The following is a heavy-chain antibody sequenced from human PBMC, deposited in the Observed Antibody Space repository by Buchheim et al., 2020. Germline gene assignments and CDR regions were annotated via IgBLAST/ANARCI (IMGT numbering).Heavy chain of an antibody. D-gene: IGHD2-2*01. CDR1: GYTFTSYD. V-gene: IGHV1-8*01. CDR3: VREGGDCSSTSCYFYYYGMDV. Sequence: QVQLVQSGAEVKKPGASVKVSCKASGYTFTSYDISWVRQATGQGLEWMGWMNPNSGNTGYAQKFQGRVTMTRNTSISTAYMELSSLRSEDTAVYYCVREGGDCSSTSCYFYYYGMDVWGQGTT. J-gene: IGHJ6*02. CDR2: MNPNSGNT.